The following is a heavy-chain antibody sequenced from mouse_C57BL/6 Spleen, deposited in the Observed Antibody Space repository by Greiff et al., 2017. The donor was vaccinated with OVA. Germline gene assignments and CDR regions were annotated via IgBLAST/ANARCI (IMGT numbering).Heavy chain of an antibody. CDR2: ISYDGSN. CDR3: ARFLPGYFDY. J-gene: IGHJ2*01. CDR1: GYSITSGYY. V-gene: IGHV3-6*01. D-gene: IGHD2-10*01. Sequence: EVQLVESGPGLVKPSQSLSLTCSVTGYSITSGYYWNWIRQFPGNKLEWMGYISYDGSNNYNPSLKNRISITRDTSKNQFFLKLNSVTTEDTATYYCARFLPGYFDYWGQGTTLTVSS.